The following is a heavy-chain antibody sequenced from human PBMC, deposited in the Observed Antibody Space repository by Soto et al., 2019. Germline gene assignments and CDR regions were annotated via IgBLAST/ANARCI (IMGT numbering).Heavy chain of an antibody. Sequence: GGSLRLSCAASGFTFSSYAMSWVRQAPGKGLEWVSAISGSGGSTYYADSVKGRFTISRDNSKNTLYLQMNSLRAEDTAVYYCAKDSSVRVAAYALGSDYWGQGTLVTVSS. V-gene: IGHV3-23*01. D-gene: IGHD2-15*01. CDR2: ISGSGGST. J-gene: IGHJ4*02. CDR1: GFTFSSYA. CDR3: AKDSSVRVAAYALGSDY.